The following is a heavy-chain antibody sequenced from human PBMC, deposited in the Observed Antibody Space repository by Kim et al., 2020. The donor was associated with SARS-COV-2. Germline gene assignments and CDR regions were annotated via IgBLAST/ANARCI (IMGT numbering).Heavy chain of an antibody. J-gene: IGHJ3*01. CDR1: GLTFSAYD. D-gene: IGHD3-16*01. Sequence: GGSLRLSCATSGLTFSAYDMNWVRQAPGKGLEWLSFITKSSTTIYYADSVKGRFTISRDNVKNSLYLQMNSLRDEDTALYYCVRDRMGGAFDVWGQGTMV. CDR3: VRDRMGGAFDV. CDR2: ITKSSTTI. V-gene: IGHV3-48*02.